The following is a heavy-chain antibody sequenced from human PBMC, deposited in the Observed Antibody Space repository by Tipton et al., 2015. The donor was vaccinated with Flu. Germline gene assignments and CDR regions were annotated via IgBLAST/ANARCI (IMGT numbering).Heavy chain of an antibody. V-gene: IGHV1-2*02. CDR3: ARVQSGSYEVWAGDAFDI. J-gene: IGHJ3*02. CDR2: INPNSGGT. D-gene: IGHD1-26*01. Sequence: QSGAEVKKPGASVKVSCKASGYTFTGYYMHWVRQAPGQGLEWMGWINPNSGGTNYAQKFQGRVTMTRDTSISTAYMELSRLRSDDTAVYYCARVQSGSYEVWAGDAFDIWGQGTMVTVSS. CDR1: GYTFTGYY.